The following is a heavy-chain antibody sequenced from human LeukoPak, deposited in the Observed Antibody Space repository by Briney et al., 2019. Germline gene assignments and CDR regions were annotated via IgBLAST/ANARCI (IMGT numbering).Heavy chain of an antibody. CDR3: ARGPPYGVRTDYFEY. Sequence: QAGGSLRLSCVASGFTCSDYWMGWVRQDPGKGLEWVASIKQDGTETYNVDPVKGRFTISRDNAKNSVYLQMNSLRAEDTAVYYCARGPPYGVRTDYFEYWGPGTLVTVSS. J-gene: IGHJ4*02. CDR2: IKQDGTET. CDR1: GFTCSDYW. D-gene: IGHD4/OR15-4a*01. V-gene: IGHV3-7*01.